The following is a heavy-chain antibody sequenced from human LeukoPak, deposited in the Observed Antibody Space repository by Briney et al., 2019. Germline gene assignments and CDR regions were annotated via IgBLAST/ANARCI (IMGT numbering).Heavy chain of an antibody. D-gene: IGHD1-1*01. CDR2: ISSSSSYT. CDR3: TRVQEYNWKPFDY. CDR1: GFTFSDYY. J-gene: IGHJ4*02. V-gene: IGHV3-11*06. Sequence: PGGSLRLSCAASGFTFSDYYMSWIRQAPGKGLEWVSYISSSSSYTNYADSVKGRFTISRDNAKNSLYLQMNSLRAEDTAVYYCTRVQEYNWKPFDYWGQGTLVTVSS.